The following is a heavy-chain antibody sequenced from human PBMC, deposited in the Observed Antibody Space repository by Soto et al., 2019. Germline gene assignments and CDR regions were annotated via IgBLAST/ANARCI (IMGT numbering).Heavy chain of an antibody. V-gene: IGHV4-59*01. D-gene: IGHD3-22*01. CDR2: IYYSGST. CDR3: AREGYDSRSYYYYGMDV. Sequence: QVQLQESGPGLVKPSETLSLTCTVSGGSISSYYWNWIRQPPGKGLEWIGYIYYSGSTNYNPSLKSRVTISVDTSKNQFSLKLSSVTAADTAVYYCAREGYDSRSYYYYGMDVWGQGTTVTVSS. CDR1: GGSISSYY. J-gene: IGHJ6*02.